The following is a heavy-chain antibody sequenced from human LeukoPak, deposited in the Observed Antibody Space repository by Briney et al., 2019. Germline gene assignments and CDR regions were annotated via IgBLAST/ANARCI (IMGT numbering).Heavy chain of an antibody. D-gene: IGHD6-19*01. Sequence: GGSLRLSCAASGFTFSSYWMHWVRQAPGKGLVWVSRINSDGSSTSYADSVKGRFTISRDNAKNTLYLQMNSLRAGDTAVYYCARVSKNTGGWSSYDYWGQGTLVTASS. J-gene: IGHJ4*02. CDR1: GFTFSSYW. V-gene: IGHV3-74*01. CDR3: ARVSKNTGGWSSYDY. CDR2: INSDGSST.